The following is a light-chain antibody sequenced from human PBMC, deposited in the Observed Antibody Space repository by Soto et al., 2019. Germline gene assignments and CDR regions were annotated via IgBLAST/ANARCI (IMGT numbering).Light chain of an antibody. J-gene: IGKJ1*01. CDR3: MQSLQTWT. Sequence: DIVMTQSPLSLPVTPGEPASISCRSSQSLLHSNGYNYLDWYLQKPGQSLQLLIYLGSNRASGVPDRFSGSGSGTDVTLKISRVEAEDVGVYYCMQSLQTWTFGQGTKVEIK. CDR1: QSLLHSNGYNY. CDR2: LGS. V-gene: IGKV2-28*01.